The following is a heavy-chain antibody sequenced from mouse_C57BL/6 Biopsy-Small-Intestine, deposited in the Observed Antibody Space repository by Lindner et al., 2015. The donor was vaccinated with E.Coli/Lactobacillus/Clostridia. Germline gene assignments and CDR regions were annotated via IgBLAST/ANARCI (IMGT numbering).Heavy chain of an antibody. CDR3: ARFYYDNNYPFHY. Sequence: VQLQESGAELVKPGASVKISCKTSGYAFSSYWMNWVKQRPGKGLEWIGQIYPGDGDTNYSGEFKDKATLTADKSSSTAYMQLSSLTSEDSAVYFCARFYYDNNYPFHYWGQGTTLTVSS. J-gene: IGHJ2*01. D-gene: IGHD1-1*01. V-gene: IGHV1-80*01. CDR2: IYPGDGDT. CDR1: GYAFSSYW.